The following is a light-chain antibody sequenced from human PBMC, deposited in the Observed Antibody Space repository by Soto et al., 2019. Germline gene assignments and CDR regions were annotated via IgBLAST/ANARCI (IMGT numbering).Light chain of an antibody. CDR1: QSISDN. V-gene: IGKV3-11*01. Sequence: EIVMTQSPATLSVSPWERVTLSCRASQSISDNLVWYQQKPGQAPRLLIYDASNRATGIPARFSGSGSGADFTLTISSLEPEDFAVYYCQQRSNWITFGQGTRLEIK. J-gene: IGKJ5*01. CDR3: QQRSNWIT. CDR2: DAS.